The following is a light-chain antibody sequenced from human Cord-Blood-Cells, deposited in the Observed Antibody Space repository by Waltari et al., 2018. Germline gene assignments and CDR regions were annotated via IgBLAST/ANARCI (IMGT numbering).Light chain of an antibody. CDR1: SSDVGSYNL. CDR2: EVS. CDR3: CAYAGSSTWV. V-gene: IGLV2-23*02. J-gene: IGLJ3*02. Sequence: QSALTQPASVSGSPGQSITISCTGTSSDVGSYNLVSWYQQHPGKAPKLMIYEVSKRPSGVSNRCSGAKSGNTASLTISGLKAEDEADYYCCAYAGSSTWVFGGGTKLTVL.